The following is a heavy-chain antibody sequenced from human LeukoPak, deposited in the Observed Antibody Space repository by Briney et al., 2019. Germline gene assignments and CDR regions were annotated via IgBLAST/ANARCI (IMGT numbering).Heavy chain of an antibody. V-gene: IGHV4-31*03. CDR1: GGSISSGGYY. Sequence: SQTLSLTCTVSGGSISSGGYYWSWIRQHPGKGLEWIGYIYYSGSTYYNPSLKSRVTMSVDTSKNQFSLKLSSVTAADTAVYYCARDGGIAAPGILDYWGQGTLVTVSS. J-gene: IGHJ4*02. CDR2: IYYSGST. D-gene: IGHD6-13*01. CDR3: ARDGGIAAPGILDY.